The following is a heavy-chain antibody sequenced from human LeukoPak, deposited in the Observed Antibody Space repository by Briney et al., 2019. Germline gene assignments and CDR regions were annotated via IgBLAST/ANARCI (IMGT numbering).Heavy chain of an antibody. Sequence: SETLSLTCTVSDGSISSSSYYWGWIRQPPGKGLEWIGSIYYGSVFYSVSTYYNPSLKSRVTMSGDTSKNQFSLRLSSVTAADTAVYFCARGNYYDTSSYYNFDYWGQGTLVTVSS. D-gene: IGHD3-22*01. V-gene: IGHV4-39*07. CDR1: DGSISSSSYY. CDR2: IYYGSVFYSVST. CDR3: ARGNYYDTSSYYNFDY. J-gene: IGHJ4*02.